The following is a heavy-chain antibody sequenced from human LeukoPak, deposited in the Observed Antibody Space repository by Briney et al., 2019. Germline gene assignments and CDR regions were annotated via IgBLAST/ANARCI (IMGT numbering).Heavy chain of an antibody. Sequence: GGSLRLSCVASGFTFSTYGMHWVRQAPGKGLEWVAFIRYNGNDNYYADSVKGRFTISRDNSKNTLYLQMNTLRPEDTAVYYCAREEDDSSSIFDYWGQGTLVTVSS. CDR3: AREEDDSSSIFDY. J-gene: IGHJ4*02. V-gene: IGHV3-30*02. CDR2: IRYNGNDN. CDR1: GFTFSTYG. D-gene: IGHD6-6*01.